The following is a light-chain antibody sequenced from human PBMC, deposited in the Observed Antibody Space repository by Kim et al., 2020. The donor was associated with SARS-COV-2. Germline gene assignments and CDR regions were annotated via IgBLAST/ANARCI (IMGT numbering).Light chain of an antibody. CDR1: QSVSSN. J-gene: IGKJ1*01. CDR2: GAS. V-gene: IGKV3-15*01. Sequence: EIVMTQSPATLSVSPRERATLSCRASQSVSSNLAWYQQKPGQAPRLLIYGASTRATGIPARFSGSGSGTEFTLTISSLQSEDFAVYYCQQYNNWPPWTFGQGTKLEI. CDR3: QQYNNWPPWT.